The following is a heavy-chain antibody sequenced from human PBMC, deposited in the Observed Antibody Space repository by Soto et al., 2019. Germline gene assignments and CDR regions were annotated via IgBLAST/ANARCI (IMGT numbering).Heavy chain of an antibody. J-gene: IGHJ4*02. CDR2: IWYDGSNK. D-gene: IGHD3-16*02. Sequence: QVQLVESGGGVVQAGRSLRLSCAASGFTFSSYGMHWVRQAPGKGLEWVAVIWYDGSNKYYADSVKGRFTISRVNSKNTLYMQMNSMRAEDTDVYYCARDWGELSLWMDYWGQGTLVTVSS. CDR1: GFTFSSYG. V-gene: IGHV3-33*01. CDR3: ARDWGELSLWMDY.